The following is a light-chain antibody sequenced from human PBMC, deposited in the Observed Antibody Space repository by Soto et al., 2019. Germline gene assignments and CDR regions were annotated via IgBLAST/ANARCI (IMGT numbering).Light chain of an antibody. V-gene: IGKV1-9*01. CDR1: QGISSH. CDR3: QHLNSFPLT. CDR2: AAS. J-gene: IGKJ4*01. Sequence: DIQLTQSPSFLSASVGDRVTITCRARQGISSHVAWYQQKPWKAPMLLIYAASTLLSGVPSRLSGSEYGTEFTLTISSLHPEDYATYYCQHLNSFPLTFGGGTTVEIK.